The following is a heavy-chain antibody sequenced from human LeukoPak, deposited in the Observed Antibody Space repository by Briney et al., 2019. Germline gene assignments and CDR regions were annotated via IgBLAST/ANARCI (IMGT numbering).Heavy chain of an antibody. CDR2: IYTSGST. CDR1: GGSISSGSYY. V-gene: IGHV4-61*02. D-gene: IGHD6-6*01. CDR3: ARGSARAFRWYFDL. J-gene: IGHJ2*01. Sequence: SQTLSLTCTVSGGSISSGSYYWSWIRQPAGKGLEWIGRIYTSGSTNYNPSLKSRVTISVDTSTNQFSLKLSSVTAADTAVYYCARGSARAFRWYFDLWGRGTLVTVSS.